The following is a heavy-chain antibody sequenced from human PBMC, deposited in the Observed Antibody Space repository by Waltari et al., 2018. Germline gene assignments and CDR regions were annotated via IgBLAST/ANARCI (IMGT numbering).Heavy chain of an antibody. CDR3: AKREIGDPFDT. J-gene: IGHJ3*02. V-gene: IGHV1-69*12. CDR2: VIPIYGTP. Sequence: QVQLVQSGAEVKQPGSSVEVSCKASGGSFGRYAITWGRQAPGQGLEWLGGVIPIYGTPNYEAKFQGRVTVSADASTTTAYLEVRSLKSEDTAVYYCAKREIGDPFDTWGQGTLVTVSS. D-gene: IGHD1-26*01. CDR1: GGSFGRYA.